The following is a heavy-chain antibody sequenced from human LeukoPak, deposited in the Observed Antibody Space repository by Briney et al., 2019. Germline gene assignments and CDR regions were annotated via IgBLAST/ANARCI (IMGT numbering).Heavy chain of an antibody. J-gene: IGHJ6*02. CDR2: MNPNSGNT. V-gene: IGHV1-8*01. D-gene: IGHD3-22*01. CDR3: ARAAHYYESSGYYYYYYGMDV. CDR1: GYTFTSYD. Sequence: ASVKVSCKASGYTFTSYDINWVRQATGQGLEWMGWMNPNSGNTGYAQKFQGRVTMTRNTSISTAYMELSSLRSEDTAVYYCARAAHYYESSGYYYYYYGMDVWGQGTTVTVSS.